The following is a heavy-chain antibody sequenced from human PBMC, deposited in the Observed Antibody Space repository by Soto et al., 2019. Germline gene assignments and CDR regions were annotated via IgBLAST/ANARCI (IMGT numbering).Heavy chain of an antibody. J-gene: IGHJ4*02. CDR2: IWYDGSYK. CDR3: ARDSDRTGYTFDD. D-gene: IGHD3-9*01. Sequence: QVQLVESGGGVVQPGRSLRLSCTASGFTFSNCAMHWVRRAPGKGLEWVAVIWYDGSYKYYADSVKGRFTISRDNSKNTMYLQRNSLRAEDTAVYYCARDSDRTGYTFDDWGQGTLVTVSS. CDR1: GFTFSNCA. V-gene: IGHV3-33*01.